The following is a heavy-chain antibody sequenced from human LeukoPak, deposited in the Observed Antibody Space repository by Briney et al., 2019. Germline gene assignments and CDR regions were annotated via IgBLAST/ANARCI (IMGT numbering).Heavy chain of an antibody. V-gene: IGHV4-38-2*02. D-gene: IGHD3-22*01. Sequence: SETLSLTCTVSGYSISSGYYWGWIRQPPGKGLERIGSIYHSGSTYYNPSLKSRVTISVDTSKNQFPLKLSSVTAADTAVYYCARPHRRYYDSSGYFDYWGQGTLVTVSS. CDR1: GYSISSGYY. CDR2: IYHSGST. CDR3: ARPHRRYYDSSGYFDY. J-gene: IGHJ4*02.